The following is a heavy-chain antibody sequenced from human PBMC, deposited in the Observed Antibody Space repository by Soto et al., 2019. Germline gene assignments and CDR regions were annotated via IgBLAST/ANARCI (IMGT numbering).Heavy chain of an antibody. J-gene: IGHJ5*02. CDR1: GGSISSGGYY. D-gene: IGHD3-3*01. Sequence: SETLSLTCTVSGGSISSGGYYWSWIRQHPGKGLEWIGYIYYSGSTYYNPSLKSRVTISVDTSKNQFSLKLSSVTAADTAVYYCARVLEWLFRFDPWGQGTLVTVSS. CDR3: ARVLEWLFRFDP. CDR2: IYYSGST. V-gene: IGHV4-31*03.